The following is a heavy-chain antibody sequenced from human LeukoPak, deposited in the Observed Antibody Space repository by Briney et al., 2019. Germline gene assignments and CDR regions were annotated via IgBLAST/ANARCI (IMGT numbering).Heavy chain of an antibody. Sequence: TGGSPRLSCAASGFTFSNYWMSWVRQAPGKGLEWVANIKQGGSEKHYVDSVKGRFTISRDDAKNSLYLQMNSLRADDTAVYSCAREGREGRGFDYWGQGTLVTVSS. D-gene: IGHD1-26*01. J-gene: IGHJ4*02. V-gene: IGHV3-7*01. CDR2: IKQGGSEK. CDR1: GFTFSNYW. CDR3: AREGREGRGFDY.